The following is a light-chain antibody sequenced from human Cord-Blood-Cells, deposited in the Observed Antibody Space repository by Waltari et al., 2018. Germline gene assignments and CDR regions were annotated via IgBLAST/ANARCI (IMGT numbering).Light chain of an antibody. J-gene: IGKJ2*03. V-gene: IGKV1-39*01. Sequence: DIQMTQSPYSLSASVGDRVTITCRASQSISSYLNWYQQKPGKAPKLLIYAASSLQSGVPSSFSGSGSGTDFTLTISSLQPEDFATYYCQQSYSTPDSFGQGTKLEIK. CDR1: QSISSY. CDR2: AAS. CDR3: QQSYSTPDS.